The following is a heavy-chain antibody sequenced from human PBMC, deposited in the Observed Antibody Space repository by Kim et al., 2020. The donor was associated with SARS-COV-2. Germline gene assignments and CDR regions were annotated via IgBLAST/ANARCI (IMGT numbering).Heavy chain of an antibody. J-gene: IGHJ6*02. CDR3: ARDRKWDSSGWYYYGMDV. CDR2: INSDGSST. Sequence: GGSLRLSCAASGFTFSSYWMHWVRQAPGKGLVWVSRINSDGSSTSYADSVKGRFTISRDNAKNTLYLQMNSLRAEDTAVYYCARDRKWDSSGWYYYGMDVWGQGTTVTVSS. V-gene: IGHV3-74*01. CDR1: GFTFSSYW. D-gene: IGHD6-19*01.